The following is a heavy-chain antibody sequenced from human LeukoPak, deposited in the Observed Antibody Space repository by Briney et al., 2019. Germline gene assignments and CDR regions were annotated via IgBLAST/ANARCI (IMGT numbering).Heavy chain of an antibody. J-gene: IGHJ5*02. CDR2: IIPIFGTA. D-gene: IGHD3-3*01. Sequence: SVKVSCKASGGTFSSYAISWVRQAPGQGLEWMGGIIPIFGTANYAQKFQGRVTITADESTSTAYMELGSLRSEDTAVYYCARRGADFSPFDPWGQGTLVTVSS. CDR1: GGTFSSYA. CDR3: ARRGADFSPFDP. V-gene: IGHV1-69*01.